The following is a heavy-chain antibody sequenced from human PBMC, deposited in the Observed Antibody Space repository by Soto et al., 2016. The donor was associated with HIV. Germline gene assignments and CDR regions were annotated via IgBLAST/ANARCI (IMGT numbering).Heavy chain of an antibody. CDR2: VNHSGET. CDR1: GESFSGYF. CDR3: ARSRTFSHPFDF. Sequence: QVQLQQWGAGLLKPSETLSLTCAVYGESFSGYFWTWIRQSPGKGLEWIGEVNHSGETNYNLSLESRVAISIDTSKNQFSLNLTSMTAADTAVYYCARSRTFSHPFDFWGQGTWVTVSS. J-gene: IGHJ4*02. D-gene: IGHD2-8*01. V-gene: IGHV4-34*01.